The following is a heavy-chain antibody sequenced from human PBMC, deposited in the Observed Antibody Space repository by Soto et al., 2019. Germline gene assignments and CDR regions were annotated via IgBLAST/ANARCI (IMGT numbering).Heavy chain of an antibody. J-gene: IGHJ4*02. CDR1: GFTFSSYS. D-gene: IGHD4-4*01. CDR3: AKDLAVTTFVLGY. V-gene: IGHV3-23*01. Sequence: GGSLRLSCAASGFTFSSYSLSWVPPVLGEVLEWVSVISGSGGSTYYADSVKGRFTISRDNSKNTLYLQMNSLRAEDTAVFYCAKDLAVTTFVLGYWGQGTLVTVSS. CDR2: ISGSGGST.